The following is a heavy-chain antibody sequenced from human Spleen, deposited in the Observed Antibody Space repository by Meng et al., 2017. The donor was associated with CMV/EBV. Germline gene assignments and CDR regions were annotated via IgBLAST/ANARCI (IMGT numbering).Heavy chain of an antibody. J-gene: IGHJ2*01. Sequence: SETLSLTCSVSGDSVNDYYWSWIRQPPGKGLEWIGYIYYSGSTNYNPSLKSRVTISVDTSKNQFSLKLSSVTAADTAVYYCARVHGYYYDSSGYYRGHWYFDLWGRGTLVTVSS. CDR1: GDSVNDYY. V-gene: IGHV4-59*02. D-gene: IGHD3-22*01. CDR3: ARVHGYYYDSSGYYRGHWYFDL. CDR2: IYYSGST.